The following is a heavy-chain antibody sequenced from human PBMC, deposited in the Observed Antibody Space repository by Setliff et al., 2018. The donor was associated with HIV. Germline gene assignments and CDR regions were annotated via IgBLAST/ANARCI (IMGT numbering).Heavy chain of an antibody. CDR1: GGSISSYY. Sequence: SETLSLTCTVSGGSISSYYWSWIRQPPGKGLEWIGYIYYSGSTNYNPSLKSRVTISVDTSKNQFSLKLSSVTAADTAVYYCARGVRGYGEIRYFFYYYYMDVWGKGTTVTDSS. D-gene: IGHD3-9*01. CDR3: ARGVRGYGEIRYFFYYYYMDV. J-gene: IGHJ6*03. CDR2: IYYSGST. V-gene: IGHV4-59*08.